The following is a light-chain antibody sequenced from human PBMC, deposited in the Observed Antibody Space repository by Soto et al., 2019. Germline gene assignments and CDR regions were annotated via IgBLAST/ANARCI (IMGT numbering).Light chain of an antibody. CDR1: SSDVGGYNY. Sequence: QSVLTQPASVSGSPGQSITISCTGTSSDVGGYNYVSWYQQHPGKAPKLMIYEVSNRPSGFSNRFSGSKSGNTASLTISGLQAEDEADYYCSSYTGSTTLVFGGGTKLTVL. V-gene: IGLV2-14*01. CDR3: SSYTGSTTLV. CDR2: EVS. J-gene: IGLJ3*02.